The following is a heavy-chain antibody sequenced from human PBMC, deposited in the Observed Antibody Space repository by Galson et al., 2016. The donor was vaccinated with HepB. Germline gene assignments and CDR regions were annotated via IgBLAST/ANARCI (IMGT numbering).Heavy chain of an antibody. CDR3: ARVPGKVSTRPPYHFYYDAMDV. Sequence: SETLSLTCAVSGDSINNRNWWSWVRQAPGKGLQWIGEVYHTGSTNYDPSLRSRVRISVDKSKNEISLNLTSVTAADTAVYYCARVPGKVSTRPPYHFYYDAMDVWGPGTTVVVSS. CDR2: VYHTGST. J-gene: IGHJ6*02. CDR1: GDSINNRNW. V-gene: IGHV4-4*02. D-gene: IGHD3-3*01.